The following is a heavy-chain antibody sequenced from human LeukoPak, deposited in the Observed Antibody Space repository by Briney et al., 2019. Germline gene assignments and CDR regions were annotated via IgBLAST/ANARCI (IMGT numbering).Heavy chain of an antibody. CDR2: INPNSGGT. CDR3: ARTVLEQWLVPGGAFDI. D-gene: IGHD6-19*01. V-gene: IGHV1-2*02. Sequence: GASVKVSCKASGYTFTGYYMHWVRQAPGQGLEWMGWINPNSGGTNYAQKFQGRVTMTRDTSISTAYMELSRLRSDDTAVYYCARTVLEQWLVPGGAFDIWGQGTMVTVSS. CDR1: GYTFTGYY. J-gene: IGHJ3*02.